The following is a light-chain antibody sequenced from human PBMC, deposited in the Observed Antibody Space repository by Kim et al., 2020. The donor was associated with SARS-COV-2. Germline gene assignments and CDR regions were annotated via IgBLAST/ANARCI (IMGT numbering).Light chain of an antibody. Sequence: QSALTQPPSASGSPGQSVTISCTGTSSDVGRYNYVSWYQHHPGKAPKLMIYEVNKRPSGVPDRFSGSKSGYTASLTVSGLQADDEADYYCSSYTGGNVSFGEGTKVTVL. CDR1: SSDVGRYNY. CDR3: SSYTGGNVS. V-gene: IGLV2-8*01. CDR2: EVN. J-gene: IGLJ2*01.